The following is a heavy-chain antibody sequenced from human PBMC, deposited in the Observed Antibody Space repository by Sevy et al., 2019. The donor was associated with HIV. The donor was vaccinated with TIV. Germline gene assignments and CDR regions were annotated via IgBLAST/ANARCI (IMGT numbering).Heavy chain of an antibody. J-gene: IGHJ3*02. D-gene: IGHD6-6*01. Sequence: GGSLRLSCAASGFTFSSYVLSWVRQAPGKGLEWVSSISGISNYIYYADSVQGRFSISRDNAKDSLYLQMNSLRVEDTAIYYCARGVQTYDAFDIWGQGTMVTVSS. V-gene: IGHV3-21*01. CDR3: ARGVQTYDAFDI. CDR2: ISGISNYI. CDR1: GFTFSSYV.